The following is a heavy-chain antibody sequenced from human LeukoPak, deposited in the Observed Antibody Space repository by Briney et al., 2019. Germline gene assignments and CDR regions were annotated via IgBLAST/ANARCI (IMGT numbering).Heavy chain of an antibody. D-gene: IGHD3-16*01. Sequence: ASVKVSCKASGGTFSSYAISWVRQAPGQGLEWRGGIIPIFGTANYAQKFQGRVTITADESTSTAYMELSSLRSEDTAVYYCARASGGVQIFDYWGQGTLVTVSS. CDR2: IIPIFGTA. J-gene: IGHJ4*02. CDR1: GGTFSSYA. CDR3: ARASGGVQIFDY. V-gene: IGHV1-69*01.